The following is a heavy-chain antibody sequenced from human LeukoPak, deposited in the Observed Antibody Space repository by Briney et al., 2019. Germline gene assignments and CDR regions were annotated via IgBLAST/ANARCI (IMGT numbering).Heavy chain of an antibody. J-gene: IGHJ4*02. CDR3: AKDIAAAGTGADY. Sequence: GGSLRLSCAASGFTFSSYWMSWVRQAPGKGLEWVANIKQDGSEKYYVDSVKGRFTISRDNAKNSLYLQMNSLRAEDTALYYCAKDIAAAGTGADYWGQGTLVTVSS. V-gene: IGHV3-7*03. D-gene: IGHD6-13*01. CDR1: GFTFSSYW. CDR2: IKQDGSEK.